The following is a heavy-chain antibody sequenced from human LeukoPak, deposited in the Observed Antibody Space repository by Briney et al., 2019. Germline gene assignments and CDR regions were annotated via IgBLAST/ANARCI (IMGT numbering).Heavy chain of an antibody. V-gene: IGHV4-59*08. D-gene: IGHD3-22*01. CDR3: ASTHYYDSSGYFSAFDI. J-gene: IGHJ3*02. Sequence: SETLSLTCTVSGGPVSNYYCTWIRQPPGKGLEGIGYFYYTGSTFYNPSLKSRVTISVDTSNNQCSLKLNSVTAADTAVYYCASTHYYDSSGYFSAFDIWGQGTTVTVSS. CDR1: GGPVSNYY. CDR2: FYYTGST.